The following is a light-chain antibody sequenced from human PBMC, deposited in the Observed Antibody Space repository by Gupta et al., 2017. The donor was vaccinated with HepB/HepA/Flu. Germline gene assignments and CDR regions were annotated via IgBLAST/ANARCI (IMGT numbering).Light chain of an antibody. CDR3: QQDGT. CDR2: KAS. CDR1: QSISSW. J-gene: IGKJ1*01. Sequence: DIQMTHSPSTLSASVVDRVTITCRASQSISSWLAWYEQKPGKAPKLLIYKASSLESGVPSSCXGSXFRIEFXLTISSQQPVYFSTYYCQQDGTFGXGTKVEIK. V-gene: IGKV1-5*03.